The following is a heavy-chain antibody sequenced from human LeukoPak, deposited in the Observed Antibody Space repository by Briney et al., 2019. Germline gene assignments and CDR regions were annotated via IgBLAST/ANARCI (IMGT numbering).Heavy chain of an antibody. J-gene: IGHJ4*02. V-gene: IGHV1-69*04. Sequence: ASVKVSCKASGYTFTSYDINWVRQAPGQGLEWMGRIIPILGLANYAQKFQGRVTITADKSTSTAYMELSSLRSEDTAVYYCASHYGSGSYASDYWGQGTLVTVSS. CDR1: GYTFTSYD. CDR2: IIPILGLA. D-gene: IGHD3-10*01. CDR3: ASHYGSGSYASDY.